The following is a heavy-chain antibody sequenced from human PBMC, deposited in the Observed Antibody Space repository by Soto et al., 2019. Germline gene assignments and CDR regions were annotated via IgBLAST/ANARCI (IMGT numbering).Heavy chain of an antibody. D-gene: IGHD3-3*01. CDR2: IYYSGST. J-gene: IGHJ6*02. CDR3: AITPTSRSYYDFWSGYYTTDYYYGMDV. Sequence: SETLSLTCTVSGGSISSSSYYWGWIRQPPGKGLEWIGSIYYSGSTYYNPSLKSRVTISVDTSKNQFSLKLSSVTAADTAVYYCAITPTSRSYYDFWSGYYTTDYYYGMDVWGQGTMVTVSS. CDR1: GGSISSSSYY. V-gene: IGHV4-39*01.